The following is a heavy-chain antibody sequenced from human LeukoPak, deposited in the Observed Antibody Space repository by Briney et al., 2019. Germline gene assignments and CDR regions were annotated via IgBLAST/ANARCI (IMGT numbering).Heavy chain of an antibody. CDR1: GFTFTNYA. D-gene: IGHD3-16*01. J-gene: IGHJ4*02. CDR2: ISGSGSIS. Sequence: PGGSLRLSCTASGFTFTNYAMNWVRQAPGKGLEWVSTISGSGSISYYADSVKGRFTISRDNSKNTLYLQMNSLRAEDTAVYYCARDMRLADYWGQGTLVTVSS. CDR3: ARDMRLADY. V-gene: IGHV3-23*01.